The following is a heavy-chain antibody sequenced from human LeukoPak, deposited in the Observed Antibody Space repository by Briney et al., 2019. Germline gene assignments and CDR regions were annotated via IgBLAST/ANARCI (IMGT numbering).Heavy chain of an antibody. D-gene: IGHD6-19*01. CDR3: AREGTFGSGYDY. CDR1: GFTFDDYA. V-gene: IGHV3-9*01. J-gene: IGHJ4*02. CDR2: ISWNSGSI. Sequence: GGSLRLSCAASGFTFDDYAMHWVRQAPGKGLESVSGISWNSGSIGYADSVKGRFTISRDNAKNSLYLQMNSLRAEDTAVYYCAREGTFGSGYDYWGQGTLVTVSS.